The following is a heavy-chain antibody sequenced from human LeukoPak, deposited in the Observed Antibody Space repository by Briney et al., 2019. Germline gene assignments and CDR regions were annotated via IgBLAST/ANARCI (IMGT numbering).Heavy chain of an antibody. Sequence: SVKVSCKASGGTFSSYAISWVRQAPGQGLEWMGRIIPILGIANYAQKFQGRVTITADKSTSTAYMELSSLRSEDTAVYYCARGAVVIKMIDYWGQGTLVTVSS. J-gene: IGHJ4*02. CDR2: IIPILGIA. V-gene: IGHV1-69*04. CDR1: GGTFSSYA. D-gene: IGHD3-22*01. CDR3: ARGAVVIKMIDY.